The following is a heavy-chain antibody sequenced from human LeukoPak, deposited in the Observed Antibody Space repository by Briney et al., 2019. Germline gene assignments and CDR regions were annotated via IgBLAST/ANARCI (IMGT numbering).Heavy chain of an antibody. V-gene: IGHV3-11*01. CDR1: GFTFSDYY. CDR3: ARASDFDWLDLGSAWFDP. J-gene: IGHJ5*02. CDR2: ISSSGSTI. Sequence: GGSLRLSCAASGFTFSDYYMSWIRQAPGKGLEWVSYISSSGSTIYYADSVKGRFTISRDNAKNSLYLQMNSLRAEDTAVYYCARASDFDWLDLGSAWFDPWGQGTLVTVSS. D-gene: IGHD3-9*01.